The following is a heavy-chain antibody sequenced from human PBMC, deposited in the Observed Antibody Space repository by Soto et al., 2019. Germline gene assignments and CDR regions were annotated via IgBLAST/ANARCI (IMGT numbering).Heavy chain of an antibody. CDR3: ATGGTYFDY. V-gene: IGHV4-4*07. J-gene: IGHJ4*02. Sequence: SETLSLTCTVSGGSISSYYCSWIRQAAGKGLEWIGRIHTSGSPNYNPSLKSRVTMSADTSKNQFSLKLTSVTAADTAVYYCATGGTYFDYWGQGTLVTVPS. CDR2: IHTSGSP. CDR1: GGSISSYY.